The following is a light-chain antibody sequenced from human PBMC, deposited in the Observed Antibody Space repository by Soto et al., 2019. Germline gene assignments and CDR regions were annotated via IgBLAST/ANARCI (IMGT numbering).Light chain of an antibody. CDR2: DVS. V-gene: IGKV3-11*01. CDR1: QNISNY. Sequence: MVLKNSVGALSLDPAETSTPSCRASQNISNYLIWYQQKPGQAPRLLIYDVSNRATGIPARFSGSGSGTDFTLTISSLQPEDFAVYYCQQRSNWPRPFAHGTKVDIK. J-gene: IGKJ1*01. CDR3: QQRSNWPRP.